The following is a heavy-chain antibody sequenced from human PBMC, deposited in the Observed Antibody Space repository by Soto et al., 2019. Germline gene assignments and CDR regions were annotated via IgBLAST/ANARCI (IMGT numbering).Heavy chain of an antibody. D-gene: IGHD3-3*01. J-gene: IGHJ5*02. V-gene: IGHV1-69*13. CDR1: GGVNLRDYR. Sequence: GASVKVSFKASGGVNLRDYRTTWVRRAPGQGLEWMGGIIPKLGSANYAQNFQGRVTVTADESTNTVYMELRSLRSDDTAVYYCARVRSGYYTHGWFDPWGQGTLVTVSS. CDR2: IIPKLGSA. CDR3: ARVRSGYYTHGWFDP.